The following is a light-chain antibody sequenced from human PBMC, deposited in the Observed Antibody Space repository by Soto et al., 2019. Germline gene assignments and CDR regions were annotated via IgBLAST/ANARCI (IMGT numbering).Light chain of an antibody. J-gene: IGLJ1*01. CDR2: DVG. CDR3: CSYVGGYSYV. Sequence: VLTQPRSLSGSPGQSVTVSCIGTSSAVGDYNSVSWYQQHPGKAPKLMIYDVGKRPSGVPDRFSGPKSGNTASLTISGLQAEDEADYYCCSYVGGYSYVFGIGTRSPS. CDR1: SSAVGDYNS. V-gene: IGLV2-11*01.